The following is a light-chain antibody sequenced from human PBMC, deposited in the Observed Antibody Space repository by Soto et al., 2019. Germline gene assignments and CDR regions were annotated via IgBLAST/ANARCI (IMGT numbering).Light chain of an antibody. CDR1: SSNIGSNY. J-gene: IGLJ1*01. V-gene: IGLV1-47*02. CDR3: SSWDGSLSGYV. Sequence: QSALTQLPSASGTPGQGVTISCSGSSSNIGSNYVYWYQQLPGTAPKLLIYNNNQRPSGVPDRFSASKSGTSASLAIRGLRSDDEADYYCSSWDGSLSGYVFGAGTKVTVL. CDR2: NNN.